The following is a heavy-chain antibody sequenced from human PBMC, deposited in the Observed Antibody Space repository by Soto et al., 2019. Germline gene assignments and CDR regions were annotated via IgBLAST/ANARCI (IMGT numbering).Heavy chain of an antibody. Sequence: VQLVESGGGEVQPGRSLRLSCAASGFTYTDFALHWVRQAPGKGLEWVAIISYDGSDKYYADSVKSRFAISRDNPKDTLYLEMNSLRPEDTAVYFCARRAWDSYYAIDVCGQGTTVTVFS. CDR1: GFTYTDFA. CDR2: ISYDGSDK. J-gene: IGHJ6*02. V-gene: IGHV3-30*09. D-gene: IGHD3-22*01. CDR3: ARRAWDSYYAIDV.